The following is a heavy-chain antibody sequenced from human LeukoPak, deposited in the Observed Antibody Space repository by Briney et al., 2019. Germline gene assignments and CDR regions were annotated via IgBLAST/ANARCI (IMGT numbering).Heavy chain of an antibody. Sequence: ASVKVSCKTSGYTFTTYGISWLRQAPGQGLEWMGWISAHKGDTEYAQKFQGRVTMTRDTSTSTAYMELQSLTSDDTAVYYCARADVIVVAGAIPVGSGFEYWGQGALITVSS. D-gene: IGHD2-21*01. CDR3: ARADVIVVAGAIPVGSGFEY. CDR1: GYTFTTYG. CDR2: ISAHKGDT. J-gene: IGHJ4*02. V-gene: IGHV1-18*01.